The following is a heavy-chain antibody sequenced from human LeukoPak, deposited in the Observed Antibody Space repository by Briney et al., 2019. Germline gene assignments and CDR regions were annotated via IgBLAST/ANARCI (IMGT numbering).Heavy chain of an antibody. CDR1: GGAINSYF. D-gene: IGHD3-10*01. V-gene: IGHV4-59*01. Sequence: SETLSLTCTVSGGAINSYFWSWIRQPPGKGLDWIGYIYYSDNTNYNPSLKSRVTISAETSKNQFSLKLTSVTAADTAVYYCARGVNYDSGSYYDYWGQGTLVTVSS. CDR2: IYYSDNT. J-gene: IGHJ4*02. CDR3: ARGVNYDSGSYYDY.